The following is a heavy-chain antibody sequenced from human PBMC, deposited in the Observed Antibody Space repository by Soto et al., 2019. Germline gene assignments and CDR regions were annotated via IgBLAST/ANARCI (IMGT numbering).Heavy chain of an antibody. Sequence: QVQLVESGGGVVQPGRSLRLSCAASGFTFSSYAMHWVRQAPGKGLEWVAVISYDGSNKYYADSVKGRFTISRDNSKNTLYLQMNSLRAEDTAVYYCARDPSIVGASPLDYWGQGTLVTVSS. CDR3: ARDPSIVGASPLDY. J-gene: IGHJ4*02. D-gene: IGHD1-26*01. CDR2: ISYDGSNK. V-gene: IGHV3-30-3*01. CDR1: GFTFSSYA.